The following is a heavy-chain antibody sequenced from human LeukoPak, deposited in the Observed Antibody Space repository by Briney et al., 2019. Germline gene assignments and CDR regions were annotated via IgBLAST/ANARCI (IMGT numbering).Heavy chain of an antibody. CDR3: ARVHYDSSGYSVFDY. D-gene: IGHD3-22*01. CDR2: IIPIFGTA. V-gene: IGHV1-69*13. CDR1: GHTFTSYA. Sequence: ASVKVSCKASGHTFTSYAMNWVRQAPGQGLEWMGGIIPIFGTANYAQKFQGRVTITADESTSTAYMELSSLRSEDTAVYYCARVHYDSSGYSVFDYWGQGTLVTVSS. J-gene: IGHJ4*02.